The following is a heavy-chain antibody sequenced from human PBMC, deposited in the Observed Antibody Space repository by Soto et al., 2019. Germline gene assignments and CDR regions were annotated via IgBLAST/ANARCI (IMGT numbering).Heavy chain of an antibody. J-gene: IGHJ2*01. CDR3: ARSSGYCTNGVCVSAGYSSSWPNWYFDL. CDR1: GGSISSGGYS. CDR2: IYHSGST. V-gene: IGHV4-30-2*01. D-gene: IGHD2-8*01. Sequence: SETLSLTCAVSGGSISSGGYSWSWIRQPPGKGLEWIGYIYHSGSTYYNPSLKSRVTISVDRSKNQFSLKLSSVTAADTAVYYCARSSGYCTNGVCVSAGYSSSWPNWYFDLWGRGTLVTVSS.